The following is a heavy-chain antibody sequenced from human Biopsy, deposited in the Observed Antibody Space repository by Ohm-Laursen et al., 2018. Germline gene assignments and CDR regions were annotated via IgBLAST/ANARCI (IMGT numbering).Heavy chain of an antibody. Sequence: ASVKVSCKAFGYTFITYYVDWVRQAPGQGLEWMGKINPSGGSTSYAQKFQGRVTMTRDTSTTTVYMELSSLRSEDAAVYYCARDRIGGRGDPPDHWGQGTLVTVSS. D-gene: IGHD3-10*01. CDR2: INPSGGST. V-gene: IGHV1-46*01. CDR3: ARDRIGGRGDPPDH. J-gene: IGHJ4*02. CDR1: GYTFITYY.